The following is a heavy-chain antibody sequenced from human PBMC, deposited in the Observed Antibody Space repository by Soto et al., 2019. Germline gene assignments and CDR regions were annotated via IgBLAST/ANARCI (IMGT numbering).Heavy chain of an antibody. D-gene: IGHD6-13*01. CDR1: GFTFSSYA. Sequence: EVQLLESGGGLVQPGGSLRLSCAASGFTFSSYAMSWVRQAPGKGLEWVSAISGSGGSTYYADSVKGRFTISRDNSKNTLYLQMNSLGAEDTAVYYCAKDLQQLVDFDYWGQGTLVTVSS. CDR2: ISGSGGST. J-gene: IGHJ4*02. CDR3: AKDLQQLVDFDY. V-gene: IGHV3-23*01.